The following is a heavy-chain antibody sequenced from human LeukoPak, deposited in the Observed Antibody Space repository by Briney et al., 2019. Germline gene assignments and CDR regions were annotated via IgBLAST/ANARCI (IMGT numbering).Heavy chain of an antibody. V-gene: IGHV4-34*01. CDR1: GGSFSGYY. D-gene: IGHD2-15*01. Sequence: SETLSLTCAVYGGSFSGYYWSWIRQPPGKGLEWIGEINHSGSTNYNPSLKSRVTISVDTSKNQFSLKLSSVTAADTAVYYCCSYGLDAFDIWGQGTMVTVSS. CDR3: CSYGLDAFDI. J-gene: IGHJ3*02. CDR2: INHSGST.